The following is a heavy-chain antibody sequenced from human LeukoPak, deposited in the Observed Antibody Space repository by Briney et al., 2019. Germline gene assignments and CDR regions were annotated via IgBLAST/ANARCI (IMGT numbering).Heavy chain of an antibody. J-gene: IGHJ6*02. V-gene: IGHV3-73*01. CDR2: IRSKANSYTT. CDR1: GFTSSGSA. CDR3: TTENWNDLTLYGLDV. D-gene: IGHD1-1*01. Sequence: GGSLRLSCAASGFTSSGSAMHWVRPPSGKGLGWVGRIRSKANSYTTAYAASVKGRFSISRDDSKNTLYLQMNSLKTEDTAVYYCTTENWNDLTLYGLDVWGQGTAVTVSS.